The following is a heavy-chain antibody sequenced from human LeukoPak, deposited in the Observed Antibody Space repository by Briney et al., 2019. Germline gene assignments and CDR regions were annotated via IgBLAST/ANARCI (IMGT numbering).Heavy chain of an antibody. J-gene: IGHJ4*02. CDR3: AKDHEYYYGSGSYYTH. D-gene: IGHD3-10*01. CDR1: GFTFSSYG. Sequence: GGSLRLSCAASGFTFSSYGMSWVRQAPGKGLEWVSAISGSGGSTHYADSVKGRFTISRDNSKNTLYLQMNGLRAEDTAVYYCAKDHEYYYGSGSYYTHWGQGTLVTVSS. CDR2: ISGSGGST. V-gene: IGHV3-23*01.